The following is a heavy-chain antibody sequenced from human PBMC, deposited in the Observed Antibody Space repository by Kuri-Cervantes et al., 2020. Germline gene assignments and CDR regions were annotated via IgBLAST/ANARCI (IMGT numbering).Heavy chain of an antibody. V-gene: IGHV4-34*01. D-gene: IGHD3-10*01. J-gene: IGHJ6*03. CDR3: ARMMVQGVIRYYYYMDV. CDR1: GGSFSGYY. CDR2: INHSGST. Sequence: GSLRLSCAVYGGSFSGYYWSWIRQPPGKGLEWIGEINHSGSTNYNPSLKSRVTISVDTSKNQVSLRLSSVTAADTAVYYCARMMVQGVIRYYYYMDVWGKGTTVTVSS.